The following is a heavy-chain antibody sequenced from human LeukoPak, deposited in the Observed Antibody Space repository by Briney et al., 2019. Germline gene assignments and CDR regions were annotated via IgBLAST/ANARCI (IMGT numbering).Heavy chain of an antibody. CDR1: GYTFTGYY. V-gene: IGHV1-2*02. J-gene: IGHJ5*02. Sequence: ASVRVSCKASGYTFTGYYMHWVRQAPGQGREWMGWINPNSGGTNYAQKFQGRVTMTRDTSISTAYMELSRLRSDDTAVYYCARDLYNVVVVAAKGWFDPWGQGTLVTVSS. CDR3: ARDLYNVVVVAAKGWFDP. D-gene: IGHD2-15*01. CDR2: INPNSGGT.